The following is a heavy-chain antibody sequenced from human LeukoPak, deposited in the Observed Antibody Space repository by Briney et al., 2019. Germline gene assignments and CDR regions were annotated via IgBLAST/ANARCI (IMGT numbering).Heavy chain of an antibody. CDR2: ISSSGSTI. CDR3: ARDDLAVAGTFDY. Sequence: GGSLRLSCAASGFTFSDYYMSWIRQAPGKGLEWASYISSSGSTIYYADSVKGRFTISGDNAKNSLYLQMNSLRAEDTAVYYCARDDLAVAGTFDYWGQGTLVTVSS. V-gene: IGHV3-11*01. J-gene: IGHJ4*02. CDR1: GFTFSDYY. D-gene: IGHD6-19*01.